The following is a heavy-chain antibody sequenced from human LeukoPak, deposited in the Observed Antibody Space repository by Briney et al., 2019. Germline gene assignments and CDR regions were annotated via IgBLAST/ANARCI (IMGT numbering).Heavy chain of an antibody. CDR1: GGSTSSYY. D-gene: IGHD1-26*01. CDR2: IYYSGST. CDR3: ARAAYSGSLCYFDF. J-gene: IGHJ4*02. V-gene: IGHV4-59*01. Sequence: PSETLSLTCTVSGGSTSSYYWSWIRQPPGKGLEWIGYIYYSGSTNYNPSLKSRVTISVDTSKNQFSLKVSSVTAADTAVYYCARAAYSGSLCYFDFWGQGTQVTVSS.